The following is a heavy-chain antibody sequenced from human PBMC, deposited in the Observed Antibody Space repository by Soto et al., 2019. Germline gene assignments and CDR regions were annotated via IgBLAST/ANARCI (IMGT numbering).Heavy chain of an antibody. CDR2: IYYSGST. D-gene: IGHD2-21*02. Sequence: QVQLQESGPGLVKPSQTLSLTCTVSGGSISSGGYYWSWIRQHTGKGLEWIGYIYYSGSTYYNPSLKSRVTISVDTSKNQFSLKLSSVTAADTAVYYCAREIVVVTAIRREGGVFDYWGQGTLVTVSS. J-gene: IGHJ4*02. V-gene: IGHV4-31*03. CDR1: GGSISSGGYY. CDR3: AREIVVVTAIRREGGVFDY.